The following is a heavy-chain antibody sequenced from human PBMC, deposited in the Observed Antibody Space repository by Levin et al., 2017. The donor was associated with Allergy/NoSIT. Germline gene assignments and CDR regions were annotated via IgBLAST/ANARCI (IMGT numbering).Heavy chain of an antibody. J-gene: IGHJ4*02. CDR2: IGGSDGTT. CDR1: EFTFSRYA. V-gene: IGHV3-23*01. CDR3: SKDSYCSRTACYAGSDY. Sequence: GESLKISCTASEFTFSRYAMSWVRQAPGKGLEWVSVIGGSDGTTFYTDSVKGRFTISRDNSKNTLYLQMNSLRAEDPAVYYCSKDSYCSRTACYAGSDYWGQGTLVTVSS. D-gene: IGHD2-2*01.